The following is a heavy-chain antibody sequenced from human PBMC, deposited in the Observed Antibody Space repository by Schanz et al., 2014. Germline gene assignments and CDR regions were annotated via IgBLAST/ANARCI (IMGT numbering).Heavy chain of an antibody. J-gene: IGHJ3*02. CDR1: GYTFTSYG. Sequence: QVQLVQSGAEVKKPGASVKVSCKASGYTFTSYGISWVRQAPGQGLEWMGWISPYNGNTNYAQKLQGRVTITADKSTSTAYMELSSLRYEDTALYYCARGTMPGTFDIWGQGTMVTVSS. D-gene: IGHD2-2*01. CDR2: ISPYNGNT. V-gene: IGHV1-18*01. CDR3: ARGTMPGTFDI.